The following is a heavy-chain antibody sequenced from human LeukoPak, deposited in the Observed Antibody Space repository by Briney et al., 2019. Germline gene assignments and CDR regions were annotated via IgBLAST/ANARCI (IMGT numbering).Heavy chain of an antibody. CDR2: IHYSGST. J-gene: IGHJ4*02. V-gene: IGHV4-59*01. Sequence: SETLSLTCTVSGGSISGYYLNWIRQPPGKGLEWIGYIHYSGSTNYNPSLKSRVSISVDTSKNQFSLRLSSVTAADTAVYYCAREGMSVAAFDYWGQEALVTVSS. CDR1: GGSISGYY. D-gene: IGHD6-19*01. CDR3: AREGMSVAAFDY.